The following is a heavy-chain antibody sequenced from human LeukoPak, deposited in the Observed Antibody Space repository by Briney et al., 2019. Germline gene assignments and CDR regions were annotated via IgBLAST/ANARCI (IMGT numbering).Heavy chain of an antibody. Sequence: PGGSLRLSCAASGFTLSSYAMSWVRQGPGKGLEWVSAISDSGNTYHADSVKGRFTISRDSSKNTLFLQMNGLRPEDAAVYYCAKAPVTTCRGAYCYPFDYWGQGTLVTVSS. CDR1: GFTLSSYA. J-gene: IGHJ4*02. CDR3: AKAPVTTCRGAYCYPFDY. V-gene: IGHV3-23*01. CDR2: ISDSGNT. D-gene: IGHD2-21*01.